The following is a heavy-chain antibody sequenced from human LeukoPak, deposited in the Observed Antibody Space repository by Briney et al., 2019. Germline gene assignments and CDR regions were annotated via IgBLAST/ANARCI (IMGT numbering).Heavy chain of an antibody. D-gene: IGHD2-21*01. CDR3: ARAPQIALGLSFDY. Sequence: SETLSLTCAVYGGSFSGYYWGWIRQPPGKGLEWIGEINHSGSTNYNPSLKSRVTISVDTSKNQFSLKLSSVTAADTAVYYCARAPQIALGLSFDYCGQGTLVTVSS. CDR1: GGSFSGYY. CDR2: INHSGST. J-gene: IGHJ4*02. V-gene: IGHV4-34*01.